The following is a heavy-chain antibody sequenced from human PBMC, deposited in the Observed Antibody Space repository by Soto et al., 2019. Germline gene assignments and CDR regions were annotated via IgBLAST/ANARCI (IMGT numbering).Heavy chain of an antibody. CDR1: GFTFSSYS. Sequence: GGSLRLSCAASGFTFSSYSMNWVRQAPGKGLEWVSYISSSSSTIYYADSVKGRFTISRDNAKNSLYLQMNSLRDEDTAVYYCARVRSGGYSGYYYYGMDVWGQGTTVTVSS. CDR3: ARVRSGGYSGYYYYGMDV. J-gene: IGHJ6*02. CDR2: ISSSSSTI. D-gene: IGHD3-22*01. V-gene: IGHV3-48*02.